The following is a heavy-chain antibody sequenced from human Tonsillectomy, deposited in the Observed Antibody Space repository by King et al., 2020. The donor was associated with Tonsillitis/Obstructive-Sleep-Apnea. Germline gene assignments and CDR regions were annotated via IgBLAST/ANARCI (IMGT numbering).Heavy chain of an antibody. CDR3: ARGSYDSDAFDI. J-gene: IGHJ3*02. D-gene: IGHD3-10*01. CDR2: IYWDDDE. CDR1: GFSLSTGGVG. V-gene: IGHV2-5*02. Sequence: TLKESGPTLVKPTQTLTLTCTFSGFSLSTGGVGVGWIRQPPGKALEWLALIYWDDDERYSPSLKSRLTITKDTFKNQVVLTMTNMDPVDTATYYCARGSYDSDAFDIWGQGTMVTVSS.